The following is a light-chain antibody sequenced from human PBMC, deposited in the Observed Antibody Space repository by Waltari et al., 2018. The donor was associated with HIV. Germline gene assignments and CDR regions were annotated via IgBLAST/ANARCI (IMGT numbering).Light chain of an antibody. CDR3: QQYYSHPRT. CDR1: QSILFTTTYSNY. J-gene: IGKJ2*01. CDR2: WGS. Sequence: DIVLTQSPDSLTVSLGVRATINCKASQSILFTTTYSNYLPWDQQKPRQRPKLLISWGSGRRSGGPDRVSGAGSGTEFNLTITSLQAEDVAVYYCQQYYSHPRTFGQGNKLGI. V-gene: IGKV4-1*01.